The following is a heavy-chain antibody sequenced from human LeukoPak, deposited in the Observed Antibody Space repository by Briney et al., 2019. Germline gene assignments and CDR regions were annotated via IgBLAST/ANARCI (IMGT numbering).Heavy chain of an antibody. CDR2: ISSGGTYI. Sequence: GGSLRLSCAASGFTFSSYAMSWVRQAPGKGLEWVSSISSGGTYIYYAGSVKGRFTISRDNAKNSLYLQMSSLTAEDTAVYYCARGYSYGASGFDYWGQGTLVTVSS. J-gene: IGHJ4*02. CDR1: GFTFSSYA. V-gene: IGHV3-21*01. CDR3: ARGYSYGASGFDY. D-gene: IGHD5-18*01.